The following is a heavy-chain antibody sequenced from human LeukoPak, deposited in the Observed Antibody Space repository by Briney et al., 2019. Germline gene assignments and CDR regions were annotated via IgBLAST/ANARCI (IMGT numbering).Heavy chain of an antibody. D-gene: IGHD5-18*01. CDR1: GSTFSSYG. CDR3: AKDLEDTAHPSYYFDY. CDR2: IRYDGSNK. Sequence: PGGSLRLSCAASGSTFSSYGMHWVRQAPGKGLEWVAFIRYDGSNKYYADSVKGRFTISRDNSKNTLYLQMNSLRAEDTAVYYCAKDLEDTAHPSYYFDYWGQGTLVTVSS. V-gene: IGHV3-30*02. J-gene: IGHJ4*02.